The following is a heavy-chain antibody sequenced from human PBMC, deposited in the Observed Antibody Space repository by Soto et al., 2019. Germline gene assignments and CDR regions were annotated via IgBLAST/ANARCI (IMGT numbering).Heavy chain of an antibody. D-gene: IGHD3-10*01. J-gene: IGHJ4*02. Sequence: ASVKVSCKASGYPFTSYAMHWVRQAPGQRLEWMGWINAGNGNTKYSQKFQGRVTLTRDTSASTAYMELSSLRSEDTAVYYCARDLTMVRGAPAYWGQGTLVTVSS. CDR2: INAGNGNT. CDR3: ARDLTMVRGAPAY. CDR1: GYPFTSYA. V-gene: IGHV1-3*01.